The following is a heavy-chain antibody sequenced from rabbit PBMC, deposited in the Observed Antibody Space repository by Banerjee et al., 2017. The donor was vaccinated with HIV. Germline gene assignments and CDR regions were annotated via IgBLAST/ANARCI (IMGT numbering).Heavy chain of an antibody. CDR1: GFSFSSGYD. CDR3: ASGRYYYYGYSTYYDL. D-gene: IGHD6-1*01. CDR2: IDAGSSGTT. J-gene: IGHJ4*01. Sequence: QSLEESGGDLVQPGASLTLTCTASGFSFSSGYDMCWVRQAPGKGLEWIACIDAGSSGTTYYASWAKGRFTISKTSSTTVTLQMTSLTAADTATYFCASGRYYYYGYSTYYDLWGPGTLVTVS. V-gene: IGHV1S40*01.